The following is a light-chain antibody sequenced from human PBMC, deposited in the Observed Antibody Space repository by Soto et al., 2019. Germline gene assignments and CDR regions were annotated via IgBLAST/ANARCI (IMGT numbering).Light chain of an antibody. CDR1: YIGSET. Sequence: SYELTQPPSVSVAPGQTATITCGGDYIGSETVHWYQQKPGQAPVLVVYDDSDRPSGIPARFSGSNSGNTATLTISRVEAGDEADYYCQVWDTTSDHLYVFGTVTKLTVL. V-gene: IGLV3-21*02. J-gene: IGLJ1*01. CDR2: DDS. CDR3: QVWDTTSDHLYV.